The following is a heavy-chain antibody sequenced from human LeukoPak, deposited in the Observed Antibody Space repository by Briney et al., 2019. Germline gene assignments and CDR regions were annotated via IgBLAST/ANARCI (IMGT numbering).Heavy chain of an antibody. J-gene: IGHJ6*02. CDR2: VYYRGST. V-gene: IGHV4-59*01. Sequence: PSETLSLTCTVSGGSISSYFWNWIRQSPGKGLEWVGYVYYRGSTNYNPSLKSRVTISVDTSKNQFPLELSSVTAADTAVYYCARDMTRAVPIPGTYYYAYAMDVWGQGTTVTVPS. CDR3: ARDMTRAVPIPGTYYYAYAMDV. D-gene: IGHD6-13*01. CDR1: GGSISSYF.